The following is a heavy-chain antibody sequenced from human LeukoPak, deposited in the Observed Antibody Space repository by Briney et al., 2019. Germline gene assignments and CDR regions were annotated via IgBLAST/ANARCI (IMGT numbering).Heavy chain of an antibody. CDR1: GFPYGSYA. D-gene: IGHD3-10*01. CDR3: AKVGAIDYYGSGSHFDF. V-gene: IGHV3-23*01. CDR2: ISGRGTST. J-gene: IGHJ5*01. Sequence: GGSLRLSCAASGFPYGSYAMSWVRQAPGKGLEWVSAISGRGTSTYYADSVKGRFTISRDNSKNTLYLQMNSPTAEDTAVYYCAKVGAIDYYGSGSHFDFWGQGTLVTVSS.